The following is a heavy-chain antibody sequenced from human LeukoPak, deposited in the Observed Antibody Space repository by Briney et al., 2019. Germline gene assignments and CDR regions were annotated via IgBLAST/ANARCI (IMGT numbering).Heavy chain of an antibody. CDR2: ISDSGGST. D-gene: IGHD1-26*01. V-gene: IGHV3-23*01. J-gene: IGHJ5*02. Sequence: GGSLRLSRAASGFTFSSYAMSWVRQAPGKGLEWVSGISDSGGSTYHADSVKGRFTVSRDNSKNTLYLQMNSLRVEDTAVYYCVKDGSMFDPWGQGTLVTVAS. CDR3: VKDGSMFDP. CDR1: GFTFSSYA.